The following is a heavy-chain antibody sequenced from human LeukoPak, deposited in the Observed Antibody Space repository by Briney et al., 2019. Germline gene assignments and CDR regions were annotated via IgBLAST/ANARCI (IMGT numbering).Heavy chain of an antibody. Sequence: GGSLRLSCAASGFTFSSYSMNWVRQAPGKGLEWVSSINAENYIYYADSMKGRFTMSRDNAKNSLYLQLNSLRAEDTAVYYCARGYCSSTSCYGPPSYWGQGTLVTVSS. V-gene: IGHV3-21*01. J-gene: IGHJ4*02. CDR3: ARGYCSSTSCYGPPSY. CDR2: INAENYI. CDR1: GFTFSSYS. D-gene: IGHD2-2*01.